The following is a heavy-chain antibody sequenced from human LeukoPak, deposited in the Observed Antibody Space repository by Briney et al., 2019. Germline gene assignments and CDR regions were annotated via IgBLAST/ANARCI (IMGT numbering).Heavy chain of an antibody. J-gene: IGHJ5*02. V-gene: IGHV4-59*01. CDR3: ARGSYTSPGSWSGYYTSNWFDP. CDR1: GGSISSYY. CDR2: IYYSGST. Sequence: PSETLSLTCIVSGGSISSYYWSWIRQPPGKGLEWIGYIYYSGSTNYNPSLKSRVTISVDTSKNQFSLKLSSVTAADTAVYYCARGSYTSPGSWSGYYTSNWFDPWGQGTLVTVSS. D-gene: IGHD3-3*01.